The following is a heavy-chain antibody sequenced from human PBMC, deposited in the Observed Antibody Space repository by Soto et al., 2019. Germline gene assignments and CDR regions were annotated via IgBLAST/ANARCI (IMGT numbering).Heavy chain of an antibody. J-gene: IGHJ6*02. D-gene: IGHD1-26*01. Sequence: GGSLRLSCAASGFTFSSYGMHWVRQAPGKGLEWVAVISYDGSNKYYADSVKGRFTISRDNSKNTLYLQMNSLRAEDTAVYYCAKDRGGSYFPYYYGMDVWGQGTTVTVSS. CDR2: ISYDGSNK. CDR3: AKDRGGSYFPYYYGMDV. CDR1: GFTFSSYG. V-gene: IGHV3-30*18.